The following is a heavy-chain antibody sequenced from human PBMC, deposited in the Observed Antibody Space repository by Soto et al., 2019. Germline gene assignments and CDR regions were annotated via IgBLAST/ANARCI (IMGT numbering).Heavy chain of an antibody. CDR2: VSPPFRTS. CDR1: GVSFNNNG. Sequence: QVQLVQSGAEVKKPGSSVKVSCKTSGVSFNNNGIGWVRQAPGHGLEWMGGVSPPFRTSNYAPKFQDRISITADASTGTVNMELSSLTSEDTAQYYCARVLYYGSGSYSPYGMDVWGQGTTVTVSS. J-gene: IGHJ6*02. D-gene: IGHD3-10*01. V-gene: IGHV1-69*01. CDR3: ARVLYYGSGSYSPYGMDV.